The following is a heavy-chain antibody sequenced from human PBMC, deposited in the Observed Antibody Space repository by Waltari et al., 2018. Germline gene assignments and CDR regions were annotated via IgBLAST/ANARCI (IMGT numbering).Heavy chain of an antibody. CDR2: MLHSGNP. Sequence: QVQLQESGPGLVKPSETLSLTCTVSGYSISSGYYWGWIRQPPGKGLEWFVSMLHSGNPNSNPPLKSRGTMSVDTAKNQFTLNLSAVTAADTAVYYCARAAVAGTFWFDPWGQGTLVTVSS. CDR3: ARAAVAGTFWFDP. CDR1: GYSISSGYY. V-gene: IGHV4-38-2*02. J-gene: IGHJ5*02. D-gene: IGHD6-19*01.